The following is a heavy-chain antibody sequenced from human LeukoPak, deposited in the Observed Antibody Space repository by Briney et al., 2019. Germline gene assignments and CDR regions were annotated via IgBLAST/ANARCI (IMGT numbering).Heavy chain of an antibody. J-gene: IGHJ4*02. CDR3: ARGYGDSIHFDY. CDR2: IKRDGSEK. Sequence: GGSLRLSCAASGFTFSSYWMSWVRQAPGTGLEWVANIKRDGSEKYYVDSVKGRFTISRDNAKNSLYLQMNSLRAEEAAVYYCARGYGDSIHFDYWGQGTLVTVSS. D-gene: IGHD4-17*01. V-gene: IGHV3-7*04. CDR1: GFTFSSYW.